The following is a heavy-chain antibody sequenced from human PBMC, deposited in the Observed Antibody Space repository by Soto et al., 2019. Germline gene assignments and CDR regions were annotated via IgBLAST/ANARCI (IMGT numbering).Heavy chain of an antibody. CDR2: IYYSGST. Sequence: TLSLTXTVSGGSISSYYWSWIRQPPGKGLEWIGYIYYSGSTNYNPSLKSRVTISVDTSKNQSSLKLSSVTAADTAVYYCARGQDDSSGYHDAFDIWGQGTMVTVSS. V-gene: IGHV4-59*01. J-gene: IGHJ3*02. CDR1: GGSISSYY. D-gene: IGHD3-22*01. CDR3: ARGQDDSSGYHDAFDI.